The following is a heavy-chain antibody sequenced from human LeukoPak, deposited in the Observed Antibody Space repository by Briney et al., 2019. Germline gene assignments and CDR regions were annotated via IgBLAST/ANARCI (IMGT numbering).Heavy chain of an antibody. CDR3: ARDSAGTSAFDI. V-gene: IGHV3-48*02. CDR2: ITSSNSSYI. J-gene: IGHJ3*02. Sequence: VPPGGSLRLSCTASRFTFSSYSMNWVRQAPGKGLEWGSYITSSNSSYIYYADAVKGRFTISRDNAKNSLYLQMNSLRDEYTAVYYCARDSAGTSAFDIWGQGTMVTVFS. D-gene: IGHD1-1*01. CDR1: RFTFSSYS.